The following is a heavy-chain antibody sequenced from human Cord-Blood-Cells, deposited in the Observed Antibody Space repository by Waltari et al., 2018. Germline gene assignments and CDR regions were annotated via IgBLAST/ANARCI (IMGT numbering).Heavy chain of an antibody. D-gene: IGHD2-2*01. CDR2: IIPIFGTA. CDR3: ARASLNVVVPAAIGSSFDY. J-gene: IGHJ4*02. V-gene: IGHV1-69*01. CDR1: GGTFSSYA. Sequence: QVQLVQSGAEVKKPGSSVKVSCKASGGTFSSYAISWVRQAPGQGLEWMGVIIPIFGTANYAQKVQGRVTITADESTSTAYMELSSLRSEDTAVYYCARASLNVVVPAAIGSSFDYWGQGTLVTVSS.